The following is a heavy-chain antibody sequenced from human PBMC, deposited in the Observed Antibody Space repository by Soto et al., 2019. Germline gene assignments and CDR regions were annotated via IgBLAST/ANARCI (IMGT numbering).Heavy chain of an antibody. CDR2: IYYSGST. J-gene: IGHJ4*02. CDR1: GGSISSSSYY. Sequence: SETLSLTCTVSGGSISSSSYYWGWIRQPPGKGLEWIGSIYYSGSTYYNLSLKSRVTISVDTSKNQFSLKLSSVTAADTAVYYCASQGSSGWYSYFDYWGQGTLVTVSS. D-gene: IGHD6-19*01. CDR3: ASQGSSGWYSYFDY. V-gene: IGHV4-39*01.